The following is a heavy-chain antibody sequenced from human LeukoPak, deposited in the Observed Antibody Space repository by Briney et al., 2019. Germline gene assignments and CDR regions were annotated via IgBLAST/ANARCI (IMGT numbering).Heavy chain of an antibody. CDR3: ARHRDYYDS. CDR1: GASINNNF. Sequence: SETLSLTCTVSGASINNNFWTWIRQPPGKGLEWIGYIYSSGSANYNPSLKSRAIISGDTSKNQISLNLTSVTAADTTLYFCARHRDYYDSWGHGTLVTVSS. J-gene: IGHJ4*01. V-gene: IGHV4-59*08. D-gene: IGHD3-22*01. CDR2: IYSSGSA.